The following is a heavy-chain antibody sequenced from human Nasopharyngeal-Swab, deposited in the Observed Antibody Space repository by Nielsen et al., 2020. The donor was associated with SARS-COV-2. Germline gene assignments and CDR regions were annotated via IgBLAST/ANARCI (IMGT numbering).Heavy chain of an antibody. CDR1: GGTCISYG. V-gene: IGHV1-18*01. CDR2: ISAYNGNT. D-gene: IGHD3-10*01. CDR3: ARVIRNWFDP. J-gene: IGHJ5*02. Sequence: GWVTVFCYACGGTCISYGISWVRQAPGQGLEWMGWISAYNGNTNYAQKLQGRVTMTTDTSTSTAYMELRSLRSDDTAVYYCARVIRNWFDPWGQGTLVTVSS.